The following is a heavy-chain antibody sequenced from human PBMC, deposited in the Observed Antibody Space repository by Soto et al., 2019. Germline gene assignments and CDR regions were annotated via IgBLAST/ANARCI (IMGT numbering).Heavy chain of an antibody. CDR2: INAGNGNT. J-gene: IGHJ5*02. Sequence: QVQLVQSGAEVKKPGASVKVSCKASGYTFTSYAMHWVRQAPGQRLEWMGWINAGNGNTKYSQKIQGRVTITRDTSASTAYMELSSLRSEDTAVYYCARDTISIVVVPAATTSHNWFDPWGQGTLVTVSS. CDR3: ARDTISIVVVPAATTSHNWFDP. V-gene: IGHV1-3*01. CDR1: GYTFTSYA. D-gene: IGHD2-2*01.